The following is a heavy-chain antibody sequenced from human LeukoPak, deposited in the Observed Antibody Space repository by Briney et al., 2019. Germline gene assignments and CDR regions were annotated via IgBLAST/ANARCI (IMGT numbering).Heavy chain of an antibody. CDR1: GGSISSGGYY. V-gene: IGHV4-31*03. Sequence: PSETLSLTCTVSGGSISSGGYYWSWIRQHPGKGLEWIGYIYYSGNTYYNPYLQSRVTISVDTSKDQFSLKLSSVTAADTAVYYCAYSMGAAARENYCYYYYMDVWGKGTTVTVSS. CDR2: IYYSGNT. D-gene: IGHD6-13*01. CDR3: AYSMGAAARENYCYYYYMDV. J-gene: IGHJ6*03.